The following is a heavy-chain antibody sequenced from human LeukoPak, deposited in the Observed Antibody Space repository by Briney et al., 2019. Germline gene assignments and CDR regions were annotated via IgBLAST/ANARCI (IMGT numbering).Heavy chain of an antibody. Sequence: GESLKISCKGSGYSFTSYWIGWVRQMPGKGLEWMGIIYPGDSDTRYSPSFQGQVTISADKSISTAYLQWSSLRSEDTAVYYCASVYKHGMDVWGQGTTVTVSS. V-gene: IGHV5-51*01. CDR2: IYPGDSDT. CDR3: ASVYKHGMDV. CDR1: GYSFTSYW. D-gene: IGHD5-24*01. J-gene: IGHJ6*02.